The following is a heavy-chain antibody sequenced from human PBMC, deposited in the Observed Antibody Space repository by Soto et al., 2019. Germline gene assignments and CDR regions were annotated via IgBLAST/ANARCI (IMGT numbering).Heavy chain of an antibody. J-gene: IGHJ4*02. CDR1: GFTFSNYA. CDR3: ARNRGSGFYYFDY. CDR2: ISYDGSDK. D-gene: IGHD3-3*01. Sequence: QVQLVESGGGVVQPGRSLRLSCEVSGFTFSNYAMNWVRQAPGKGLEWVAVISYDGSDKYYTDSVKGRFTFSRDNSKNTLYLQMNSLRAEDTAVYYCARNRGSGFYYFDYWGQGTLVTVSS. V-gene: IGHV3-30-3*01.